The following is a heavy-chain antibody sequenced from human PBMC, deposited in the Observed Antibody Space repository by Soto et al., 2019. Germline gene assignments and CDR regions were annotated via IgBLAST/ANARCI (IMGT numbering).Heavy chain of an antibody. V-gene: IGHV3-23*01. J-gene: IGHJ6*02. Sequence: GGSLRLSCAASGFTFSSYAMSWVRQAPGKGLEWVSAISGSGGSTYYADSVKGRFTISRDNSKNTLYLQMNSLRAEDTAVYYCARVSKLRYFDWLPYDPLLAGMDVWGQGTTVTAP. CDR3: ARVSKLRYFDWLPYDPLLAGMDV. CDR1: GFTFSSYA. D-gene: IGHD3-9*01. CDR2: ISGSGGST.